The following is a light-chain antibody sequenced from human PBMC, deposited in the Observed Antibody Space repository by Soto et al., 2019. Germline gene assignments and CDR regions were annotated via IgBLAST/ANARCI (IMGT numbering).Light chain of an antibody. V-gene: IGLV2-14*01. CDR3: SSYTSSNTVV. Sequence: QSALTQPASVSGSPGQSITISCTGTSSDVGGYNYVSWYQQHPGKAPKLMIYEVTNRPSGVSNRFSGSKSGITASLTISGLQAEYEADYYCSSYTSSNTVVFGTGTKLTVL. J-gene: IGLJ1*01. CDR1: SSDVGGYNY. CDR2: EVT.